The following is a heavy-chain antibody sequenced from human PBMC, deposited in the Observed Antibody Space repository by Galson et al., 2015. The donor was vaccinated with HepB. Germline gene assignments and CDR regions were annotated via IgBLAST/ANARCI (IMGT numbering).Heavy chain of an antibody. Sequence: QSGAEVKKPGESLKISCKGSGYSFTSYWIGWVRQMPGKGLEWMGIIYPGDSDTRYSPSFQGQVTISADKSISTAYLQWSSLKASDTAMYYCARQYAVAGTTTFFDYWGQGTLVTVSS. V-gene: IGHV5-51*01. J-gene: IGHJ4*02. CDR2: IYPGDSDT. CDR1: GYSFTSYW. CDR3: ARQYAVAGTTTFFDY. D-gene: IGHD6-19*01.